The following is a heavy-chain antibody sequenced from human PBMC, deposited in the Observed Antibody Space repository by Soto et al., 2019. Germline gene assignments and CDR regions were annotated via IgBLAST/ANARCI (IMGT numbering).Heavy chain of an antibody. J-gene: IGHJ3*02. D-gene: IGHD5-12*01. CDR3: ASITDGYNPTSYAFDI. Sequence: QVQLVESGGGVVQPGRSLRLSCAASGFTFSSYGMHWVRQAPGKGLEWVAVIWYDGSNKYYADSVKGRFTISRDNSKNTLYLQMNSLRAEDTAVYYCASITDGYNPTSYAFDIWGQGTMVTVSS. V-gene: IGHV3-33*01. CDR1: GFTFSSYG. CDR2: IWYDGSNK.